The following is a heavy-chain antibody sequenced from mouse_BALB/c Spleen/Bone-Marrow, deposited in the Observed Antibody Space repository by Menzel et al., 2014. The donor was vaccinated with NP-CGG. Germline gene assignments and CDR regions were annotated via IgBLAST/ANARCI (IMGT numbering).Heavy chain of an antibody. V-gene: IGHV5-17*02. Sequence: EVHLVESGGGLVQPGGSRKLSCAASGFTFSSFGMHWVRQAPEKGLEWVAYISSGSSPIFYADTVKGRFTISRGNPKNTLFLQMTSLRSEDTAIYYCTRGGNWEDFDYWGQGTTLTVSS. J-gene: IGHJ2*01. CDR2: ISSGSSPI. CDR1: GFTFSSFG. CDR3: TRGGNWEDFDY. D-gene: IGHD4-1*01.